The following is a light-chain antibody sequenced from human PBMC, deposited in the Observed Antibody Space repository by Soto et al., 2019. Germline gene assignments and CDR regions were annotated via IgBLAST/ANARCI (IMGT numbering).Light chain of an antibody. J-gene: IGLJ2*01. CDR2: AVS. CDR3: MSYVGGNSVA. CDR1: DNDVGRYDY. Sequence: QSALTQPPSASGSPGMSVTLSCSGTDNDVGRYDYVSWYQQHPGKAPKLLIYAVSKRPSGVPDRFSAFKSGNTASMTVYGLQGEDEADYYFMSYVGGNSVAFGGGTKLTVL. V-gene: IGLV2-8*01.